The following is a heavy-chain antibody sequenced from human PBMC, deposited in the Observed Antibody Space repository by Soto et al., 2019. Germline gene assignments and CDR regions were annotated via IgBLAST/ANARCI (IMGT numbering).Heavy chain of an antibody. CDR3: ATLYMVRGVRTFAY. V-gene: IGHV4-31*03. CDR2: IYYTGST. Sequence: QVQLQESGPGLVKPSQTLSLTCTVSGGSISSGGYYWSWIRQHPGKGLEWIGYIYYTGSTYYNPSLKRRVTISVDTSKNQFSLKLSSVTAADTAVYYCATLYMVRGVRTFAYWGQGTLVTVSS. CDR1: GGSISSGGYY. D-gene: IGHD3-10*01. J-gene: IGHJ4*02.